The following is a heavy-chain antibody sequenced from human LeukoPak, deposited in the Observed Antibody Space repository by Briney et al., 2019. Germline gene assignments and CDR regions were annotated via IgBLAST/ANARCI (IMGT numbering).Heavy chain of an antibody. CDR2: IIPIFGTA. Sequence: SVKVSCKASGGTFSSYAISWVRQAPGQGLEWMGGIIPIFGTANYAQKFQGRVTITADESTSTAYMELSSLRSEDTAVYYRAGRCGGDCYSGAVDYWGQGTLVTVSS. CDR3: AGRCGGDCYSGAVDY. CDR1: GGTFSSYA. V-gene: IGHV1-69*01. J-gene: IGHJ4*02. D-gene: IGHD2-21*01.